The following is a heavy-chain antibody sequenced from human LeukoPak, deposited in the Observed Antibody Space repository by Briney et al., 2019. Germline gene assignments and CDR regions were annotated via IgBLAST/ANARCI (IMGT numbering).Heavy chain of an antibody. CDR3: AKRFEDTAMVDY. D-gene: IGHD5-18*01. V-gene: IGHV3-23*01. CDR1: GFTFSSYA. J-gene: IGHJ4*02. CDR2: ISGSDGST. Sequence: TGGSLRLSCAASGFTFSSYALSWVRQAPGKGLEWVSAISGSDGSTYYADSVKGRFTISRDNSKNTLYLQMNSLRAEDTAVYYCAKRFEDTAMVDYWGQGTLVTVSS.